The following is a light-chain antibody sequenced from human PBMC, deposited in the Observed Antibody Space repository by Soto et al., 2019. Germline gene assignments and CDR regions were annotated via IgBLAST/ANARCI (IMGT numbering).Light chain of an antibody. Sequence: QSALTQPASVSGSPGQSITISCTGTSGDIGSYNYVSWNQQHPGKAPKLLIYEVTNRPSGVSDRFSGPKSGNTASLTISGLQPEDEAYYYCVSYATTNTLLIGGGNKLTVL. V-gene: IGLV2-14*01. J-gene: IGLJ2*01. CDR3: VSYATTNTLL. CDR1: SGDIGSYNY. CDR2: EVT.